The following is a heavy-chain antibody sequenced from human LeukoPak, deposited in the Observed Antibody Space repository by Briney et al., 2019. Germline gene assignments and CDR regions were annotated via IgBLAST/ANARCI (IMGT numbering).Heavy chain of an antibody. V-gene: IGHV1-24*01. J-gene: IGHJ5*02. D-gene: IGHD3-10*01. Sequence: GASVKVSCKVSGYTLTELSMHWVRQAPGKGLEWMGGFDPEDGETIYAQKFQGRVAMTEDTSTDTAYMELSSLRSEDTAVYYCATAGFESNWFDPWGQGTLVTVSS. CDR3: ATAGFESNWFDP. CDR1: GYTLTELS. CDR2: FDPEDGET.